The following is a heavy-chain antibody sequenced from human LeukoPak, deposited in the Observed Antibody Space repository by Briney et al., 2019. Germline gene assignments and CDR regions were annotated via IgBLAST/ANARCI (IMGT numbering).Heavy chain of an antibody. CDR3: ARYAFDI. V-gene: IGHV3-66*01. CDR2: IYSGGST. J-gene: IGHJ3*02. Sequence: GGSLRLSCAASGFTFSSCAMSWVRQAPGKGLEWVSVIYSGGSTYYADSVKGRFTISRDNSKNTLYLQMNSLRAEDTAVYYCARYAFDIWGQGTMVTVSS. CDR1: GFTFSSCA.